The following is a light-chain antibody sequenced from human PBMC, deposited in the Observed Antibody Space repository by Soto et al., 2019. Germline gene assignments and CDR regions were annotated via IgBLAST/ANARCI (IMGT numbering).Light chain of an antibody. CDR3: QVWDSSSEYVV. Sequence: YELTQPPSVSVAPGKTARITCGGNNIGSKSVHWYQQKPGQAPVLVIYYDSDRPSGIPERFSGSNSGNTATLTISRVEAGDEADYYCQVWDSSSEYVVFGGGTKLTVL. J-gene: IGLJ2*01. CDR1: NIGSKS. V-gene: IGLV3-21*04. CDR2: YDS.